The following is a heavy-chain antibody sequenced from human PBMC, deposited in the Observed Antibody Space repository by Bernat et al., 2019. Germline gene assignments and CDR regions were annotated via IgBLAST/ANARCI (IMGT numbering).Heavy chain of an antibody. CDR2: IDPATGKT. V-gene: IGHV1-3*01. CDR1: RYSFISYG. CDR3: ARAIGAASFSYYYGLYV. J-gene: IGHJ6*02. D-gene: IGHD2-15*01. Sequence: QVQLVQSASEVKNPGASVNISCKALRYSFISYGIHWLRQAPGQRLEWMGWIDPATGKTKFSQKFQGRVTITMYTSASTVSLGLRSLRSEDTALYYCARAIGAASFSYYYGLYVWGQGTTVTGSS.